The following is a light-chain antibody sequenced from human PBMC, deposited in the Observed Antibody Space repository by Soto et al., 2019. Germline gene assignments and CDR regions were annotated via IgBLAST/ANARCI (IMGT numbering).Light chain of an antibody. CDR3: QQNYSIPIP. CDR1: QSISTY. V-gene: IGKV1-39*01. CDR2: AAS. Sequence: DLQMTQSPSSLSASVGDRVTITCRASQSISTYLNWYHQKPGKAPDLLIYAASSLKSGVPSRFSGSGSGTDFTLTITGLQPADFATYYCQQNYSIPIPFGQGTRLEIK. J-gene: IGKJ5*01.